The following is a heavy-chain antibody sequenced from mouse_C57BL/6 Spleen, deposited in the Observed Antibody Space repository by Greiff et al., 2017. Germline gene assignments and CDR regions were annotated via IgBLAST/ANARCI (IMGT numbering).Heavy chain of an antibody. CDR2: INPSSGYT. Sequence: QVQLQQSGAELAKPGASVKLSCKASGYTFTSYWMHWVKQRPGQGLEWIGYINPSSGYTKYNQKFKDKATLTADKSSSTAYMQLSSLTYEDSAVYYCARGSDGSSYVPYAMDYWGQGTSVTVSS. V-gene: IGHV1-7*01. D-gene: IGHD1-1*01. CDR3: ARGSDGSSYVPYAMDY. J-gene: IGHJ4*01. CDR1: GYTFTSYW.